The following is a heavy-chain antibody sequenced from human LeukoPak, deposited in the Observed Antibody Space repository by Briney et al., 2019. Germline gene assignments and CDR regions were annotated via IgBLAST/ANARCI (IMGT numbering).Heavy chain of an antibody. CDR1: GFIFSTYD. V-gene: IGHV3-21*01. CDR2: ITTSSSYI. CDR3: ARFQCSGGGCSISYFNMGV. D-gene: IGHD2-15*01. J-gene: IGHJ6*02. Sequence: GGSLRLSCAASGFIFSTYDMSWVRQAPGKGLEWVSSITTSSSYIYYADSVRGRFAISRDNAKNSLYLQMNSLRADDTALYYCARFQCSGGGCSISYFNMGVWGQGTTVTVSS.